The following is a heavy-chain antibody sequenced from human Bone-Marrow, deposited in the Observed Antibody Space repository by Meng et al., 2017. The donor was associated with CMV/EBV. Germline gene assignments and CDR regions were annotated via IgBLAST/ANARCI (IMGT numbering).Heavy chain of an antibody. Sequence: FTCYGICWLRQAPGQGLAWIGWISAYTGNTRYAQQLPGRVPMTPDPSPRTAFMELRSLRSDDTAVYYCASLMNPPFGDYVWSYFDYWGQGTLVTVSS. CDR2: ISAYTGNT. CDR3: ASLMNPPFGDYVWSYFDY. J-gene: IGHJ4*02. V-gene: IGHV1-18*01. D-gene: IGHD3-16*01. CDR1: FTCYG.